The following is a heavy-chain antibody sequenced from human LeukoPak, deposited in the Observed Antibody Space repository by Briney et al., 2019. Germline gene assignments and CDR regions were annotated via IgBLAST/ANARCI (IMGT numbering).Heavy chain of an antibody. V-gene: IGHV3-11*01. J-gene: IGHJ4*02. D-gene: IGHD2-8*01. CDR1: GFTFSDYY. Sequence: GGSLRLSCAASGFTFSDYYMSWIRQSPGKGLEWVSFISDSSSAIYYADSVRGRFTVSRDNAKNSLYLQMNSLRAEDTAVYYCARRMDNDYWGQGTLVTVSS. CDR3: ARRMDNDY. CDR2: ISDSSSAI.